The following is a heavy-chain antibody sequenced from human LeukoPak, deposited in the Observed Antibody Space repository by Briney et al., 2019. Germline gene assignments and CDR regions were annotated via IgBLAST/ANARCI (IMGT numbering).Heavy chain of an antibody. CDR1: GYTFTSYY. D-gene: IGHD3-16*01. Sequence: ASVKVSCKASGYTFTSYYMHWVRQAPGQGLEWMGIINPSSGSTSYAQQFQGRVTMTRDTSTSTVHMELSGLRSDDTAVYYCARMGEQQSFDYWGQGTLVTVSS. CDR3: ARMGEQQSFDY. V-gene: IGHV1-46*01. CDR2: INPSSGST. J-gene: IGHJ4*02.